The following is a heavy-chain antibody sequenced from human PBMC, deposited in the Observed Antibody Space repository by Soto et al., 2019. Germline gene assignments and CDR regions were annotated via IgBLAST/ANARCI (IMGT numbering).Heavy chain of an antibody. Sequence: EVQLVESGGGLVKPGGSLRLSCAASGSTFSSYSMNWVRQAPGKGLEWVASISSSSSYIYYADSVKGRFTISRDNDKNTLSLQRNSLRAGDTAVYYCARPPGHYYDSSGYYYHYFDYWGQGTLVTVAS. J-gene: IGHJ4*02. CDR3: ARPPGHYYDSSGYYYHYFDY. V-gene: IGHV3-21*01. CDR2: ISSSSSYI. D-gene: IGHD3-22*01. CDR1: GSTFSSYS.